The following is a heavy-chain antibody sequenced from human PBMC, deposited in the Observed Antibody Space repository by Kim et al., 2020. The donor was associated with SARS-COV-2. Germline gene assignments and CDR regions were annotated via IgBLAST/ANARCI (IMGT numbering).Heavy chain of an antibody. V-gene: IGHV4-4*02. CDR1: GGSISSSNW. J-gene: IGHJ5*02. Sequence: SETLSLTCAVSGGSISSSNWWSWVRQPPGKGLEWIGEIHHSGSTNYNSSPKSRVTISVDKSKNQFSLKLSSVTAADTAVYYCARLLWFGESWFDPWGQGTPVTVSS. CDR3: ARLLWFGESWFDP. D-gene: IGHD3-10*01. CDR2: IHHSGST.